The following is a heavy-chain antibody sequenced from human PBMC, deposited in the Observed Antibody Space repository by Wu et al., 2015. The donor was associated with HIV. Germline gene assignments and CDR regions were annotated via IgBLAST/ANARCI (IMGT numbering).Heavy chain of an antibody. CDR1: GYTFTSYD. Sequence: QVQLVQSGADVKKPGASVKVSCKASGYTFTSYDINWVRQATGQGLEWMGWMNPNSGNTGYAQKFQGRVTITRNTSISTAYMELSSLRSEDTAVYYCARSGYCSGGSCYSWYFDLWGRGTLVTVSS. D-gene: IGHD2-15*01. V-gene: IGHV1-8*03. CDR3: ARSGYCSGGSCYSWYFDL. CDR2: MNPNSGNT. J-gene: IGHJ2*01.